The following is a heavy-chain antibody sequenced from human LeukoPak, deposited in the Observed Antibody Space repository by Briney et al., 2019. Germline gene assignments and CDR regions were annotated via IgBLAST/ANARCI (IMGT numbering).Heavy chain of an antibody. CDR3: ARVDYVWGTGYFDY. CDR2: ISTSSIYI. J-gene: IGHJ4*02. D-gene: IGHD3-16*01. Sequence: PGGSLRLSCSASGFTFSSYSMNWVRQAPGKGLEWVSSISTSSIYIYYADSVKGRFTISRDNAKNSLYLQMNSLRAEDTAVYYCARVDYVWGTGYFDYWGRGTLVTVSS. V-gene: IGHV3-21*01. CDR1: GFTFSSYS.